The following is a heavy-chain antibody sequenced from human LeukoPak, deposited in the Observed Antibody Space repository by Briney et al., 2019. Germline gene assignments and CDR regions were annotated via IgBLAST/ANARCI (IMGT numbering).Heavy chain of an antibody. Sequence: GSVKVSCKASGYTFKSYAISWVRQAPGQGLECMGWIRTYNGETNYAQKFQGRVTMTTDTSTSTAYMELRSLRSDDTAVYYCARDPSNTSGWYIYFDYWGQGALVTV. CDR1: GYTFKSYA. V-gene: IGHV1-18*01. J-gene: IGHJ4*02. D-gene: IGHD6-19*01. CDR2: IRTYNGET. CDR3: ARDPSNTSGWYIYFDY.